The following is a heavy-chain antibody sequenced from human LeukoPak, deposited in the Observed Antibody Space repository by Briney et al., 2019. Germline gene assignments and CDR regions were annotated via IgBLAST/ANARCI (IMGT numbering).Heavy chain of an antibody. CDR2: IVVGSGNT. J-gene: IGHJ4*02. Sequence: SVKVSCKASGFTFTSSAVQWVRQARGQRLEWIGWIVVGSGNTNYAQKFQERVTITRDMSTSTAYMELSSLRPEDTAVYYCAANHRAVYAYRWGQGTLVTVSS. CDR3: AANHRAVYAYR. D-gene: IGHD2-8*01. CDR1: GFTFTSSA. V-gene: IGHV1-58*01.